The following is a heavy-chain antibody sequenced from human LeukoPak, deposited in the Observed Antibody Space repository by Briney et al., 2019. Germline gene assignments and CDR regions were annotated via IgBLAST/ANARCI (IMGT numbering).Heavy chain of an antibody. D-gene: IGHD3-10*01. Sequence: SVKVSCKASGYTFTGYYMHWVRQAPGQGLEWMGWINPNRGGTNYAQKFQGRVTMTRDTSISTAYMELSRLRSDDTAMYYCAREGGYYGSGSSPRDDACDIWGQGTMVTVSS. CDR2: INPNRGGT. J-gene: IGHJ3*02. V-gene: IGHV1-2*02. CDR3: AREGGYYGSGSSPRDDACDI. CDR1: GYTFTGYY.